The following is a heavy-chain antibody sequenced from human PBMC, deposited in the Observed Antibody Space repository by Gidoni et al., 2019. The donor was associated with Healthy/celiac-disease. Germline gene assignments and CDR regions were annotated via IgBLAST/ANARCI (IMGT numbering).Heavy chain of an antibody. CDR3: ARNDYYDSSGYFTQLDY. D-gene: IGHD3-22*01. V-gene: IGHV1-69*01. CDR2: ISPIFGTA. CDR1: GGTFSSYA. Sequence: QVQLVQSGAEVKKPGSSVKVSCKASGGTFSSYAISWVRQAPGQGLEWMGGISPIFGTANYAQKFQGRVTITADESTSTAYMELSSLRSEDTAVYYCARNDYYDSSGYFTQLDYWGQGTLVTVSS. J-gene: IGHJ4*02.